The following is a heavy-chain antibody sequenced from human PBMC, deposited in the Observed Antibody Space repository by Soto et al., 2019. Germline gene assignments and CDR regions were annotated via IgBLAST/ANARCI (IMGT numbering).Heavy chain of an antibody. Sequence: PSETLSLTCTVSGTSISSTNYYWGWIRQPPGKGLEWITSIYYTGMTYYNPSLKSRVTISVDTSKNQFSLKLSSVTAADRAVYYCAKGVDSSNWYPGYFDYWGQGTLVTVSS. CDR2: IYYTGMT. D-gene: IGHD6-13*01. CDR3: AKGVDSSNWYPGYFDY. V-gene: IGHV4-39*01. CDR1: GTSISSTNYY. J-gene: IGHJ4*02.